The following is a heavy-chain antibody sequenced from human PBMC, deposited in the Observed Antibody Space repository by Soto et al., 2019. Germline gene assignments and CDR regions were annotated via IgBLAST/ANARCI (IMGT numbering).Heavy chain of an antibody. V-gene: IGHV3-21*01. Sequence: PGGSLRLSCAASGFTFSSYSMNWVRQAPGKGLEWVSSISSSSSYIYYADSEKGRFTISRDNAKNSLYLQMNSLRAEDTAVYYCARGIVVVGGEAFDIWGQGTMVTVSS. CDR2: ISSSSSYI. CDR3: ARGIVVVGGEAFDI. CDR1: GFTFSSYS. D-gene: IGHD2-15*01. J-gene: IGHJ3*02.